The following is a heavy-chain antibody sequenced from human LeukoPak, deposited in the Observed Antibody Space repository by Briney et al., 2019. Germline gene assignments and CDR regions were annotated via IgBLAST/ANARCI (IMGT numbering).Heavy chain of an antibody. D-gene: IGHD6-6*01. CDR3: VKDRSIAAPNNDFFDS. CDR2: ISSNGATT. CDR1: GFTFNRFY. Sequence: AGSLRLSCSASGFTFNRFYLHWVRQAPGKGLEFVSHISSNGATTYYADSVKGRFTISRDNSKNTLYLQMSSLRAGDTAVYYCVKDRSIAAPNNDFFDSWGQGALVTVSS. J-gene: IGHJ4*02. V-gene: IGHV3-64D*06.